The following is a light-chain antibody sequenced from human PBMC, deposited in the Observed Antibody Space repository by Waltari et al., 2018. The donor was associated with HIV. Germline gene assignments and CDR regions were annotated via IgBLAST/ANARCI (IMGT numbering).Light chain of an antibody. J-gene: IGLJ2*01. CDR3: ATWDDSLTGVV. V-gene: IGLV1-47*01. CDR1: SSTIGSNF. Sequence: QYVLTQPPSASGTPGQRVTISCSGRSSTIGSNFVYWYQQFPGAPPRLLIYRNNQRPSGVPDRFSGSKSGTSASLDISGLRPEDEADYYCATWDDSLTGVVFGGGTKVTVL. CDR2: RNN.